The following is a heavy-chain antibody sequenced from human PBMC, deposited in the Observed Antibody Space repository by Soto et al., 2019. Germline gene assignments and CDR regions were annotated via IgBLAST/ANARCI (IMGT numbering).Heavy chain of an antibody. V-gene: IGHV1-18*01. CDR3: ARDAQGVFLHY. CDR2: ISAYNGNT. Sequence: ASVKVSCKASGYTFMSYGISWVRQAPGQGLEWVGWISAYNGNTNYAQKLQGRVTMTTDTSTSTAYMELRSLRSDDTAVYYCARDAQGVFLHYWGQGTLVTVSS. CDR1: GYTFMSYG. J-gene: IGHJ4*02. D-gene: IGHD3-16*01.